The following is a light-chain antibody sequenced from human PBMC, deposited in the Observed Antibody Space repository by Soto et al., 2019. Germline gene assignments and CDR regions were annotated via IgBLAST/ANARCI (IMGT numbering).Light chain of an antibody. Sequence: IQMTQSPSSLSASVGDRVTITCQASRDIDNYLNWYQQKPGKAPTLLIYDAFNLETGVPLRVSGSRSGAHFTFTISSLQAEDIGTYYCHQYDNRPFTFGQGTKLEIK. V-gene: IGKV1-33*01. J-gene: IGKJ2*01. CDR3: HQYDNRPFT. CDR1: RDIDNY. CDR2: DAF.